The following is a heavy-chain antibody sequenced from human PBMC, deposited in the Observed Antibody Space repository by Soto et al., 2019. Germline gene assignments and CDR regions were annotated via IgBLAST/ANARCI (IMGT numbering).Heavy chain of an antibody. V-gene: IGHV4-39*01. D-gene: IGHD3-22*01. Sequence: QLQLQESGPGLVKPSETLSLTCTVSGGSIGSSSYYWGWIRQPPGKGLEWIGSIYYSGSTYYNPSLKSRVTISVDTSKNQFSLKLSSVTAADTAVYYCASTMIVGNDAFDIWGQGTMVTVSS. CDR2: IYYSGST. CDR1: GGSIGSSSYY. J-gene: IGHJ3*02. CDR3: ASTMIVGNDAFDI.